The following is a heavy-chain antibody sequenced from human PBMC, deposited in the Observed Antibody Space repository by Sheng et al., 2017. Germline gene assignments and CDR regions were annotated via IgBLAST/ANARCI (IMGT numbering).Heavy chain of an antibody. Sequence: QVQLVQSGAEVKKPGSSVKVSCKASGGTFSSYAISWVRQAPGQGLEWMGGIIPILGIANYAQKFQGRVTITADKSTSTAYMELSSLRSEDTAVYYCAREGVGYYDFWSGYAFDYWGQGTLVTVSS. V-gene: IGHV1-69*04. CDR2: IIPILGIA. J-gene: IGHJ4*02. CDR1: GGTFSSYA. CDR3: AREGVGYYDFWSGYAFDY. D-gene: IGHD3-3*01.